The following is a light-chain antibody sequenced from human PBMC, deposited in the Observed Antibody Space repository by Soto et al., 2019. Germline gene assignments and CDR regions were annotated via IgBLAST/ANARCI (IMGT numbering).Light chain of an antibody. CDR3: QQYSDWPLT. V-gene: IGKV3D-15*01. CDR2: GAS. CDR1: QSVSSN. Sequence: EIVMTQSPATLSVSPGERATLSCRASQSVSSNLAWYQQKPGQAPRLLIFGASTRATGTPARFSGSGSETEVTLTISSLQSEDFAVYYCQQYSDWPLTFGGGTKVEIK. J-gene: IGKJ4*01.